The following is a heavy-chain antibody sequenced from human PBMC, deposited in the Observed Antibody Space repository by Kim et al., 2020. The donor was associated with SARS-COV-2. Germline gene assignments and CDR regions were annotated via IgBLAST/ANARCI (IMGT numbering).Heavy chain of an antibody. Sequence: KGRFTISRDNSKNTLYLQMSSLRAEDTAVYYCVKDFRFGSSGYYYDYFDYWGQGTLVTVSS. V-gene: IGHV3-64D*06. J-gene: IGHJ4*02. D-gene: IGHD3-22*01. CDR3: VKDFRFGSSGYYYDYFDY.